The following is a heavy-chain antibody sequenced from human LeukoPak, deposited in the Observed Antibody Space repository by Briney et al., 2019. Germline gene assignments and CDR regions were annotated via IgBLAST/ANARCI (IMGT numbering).Heavy chain of an antibody. J-gene: IGHJ6*02. CDR2: ISSSSSTI. CDR1: GFTFSSYS. Sequence: PGGSLRLSCAASGFTFSSYSMNWVRQAPGKGLEWVSYISSSSSTIYYADSVKGRFTISRDNAKNSLYLQMNSLRDEDTAVYYCARTIAVAGDYYYGMDVWGQGTTVTVSS. D-gene: IGHD6-19*01. CDR3: ARTIAVAGDYYYGMDV. V-gene: IGHV3-48*02.